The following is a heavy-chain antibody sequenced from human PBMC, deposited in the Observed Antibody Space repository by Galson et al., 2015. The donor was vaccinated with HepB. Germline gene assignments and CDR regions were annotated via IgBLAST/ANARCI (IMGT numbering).Heavy chain of an antibody. Sequence: SVKVSCKASGYTFTSYGISWVRQAPGQGLEWVGWINPYNGGINYAQKFQARVTMTTDTSTSTAYMELRSLTSDDTAVYYCARPQGLVRGPYPGSDAFNVWGQGTLVTVSS. CDR1: GYTFTSYG. CDR3: ARPQGLVRGPYPGSDAFNV. V-gene: IGHV1-18*04. J-gene: IGHJ3*01. CDR2: INPYNGGI. D-gene: IGHD6-19*01.